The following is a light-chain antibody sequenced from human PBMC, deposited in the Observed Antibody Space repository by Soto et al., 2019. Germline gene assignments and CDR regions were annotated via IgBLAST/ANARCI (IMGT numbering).Light chain of an antibody. V-gene: IGKV3-11*01. CDR3: QQRSNGLFT. J-gene: IGKJ3*01. CDR2: DAS. CDR1: QSVSSY. Sequence: EIVLTQSPATLSLSPGESATLSCRASQSVSSYLAWYQQKPGQAPRLLIYDASNRATGIPARFSGSGSGTDFTLTISSLEPEDFAVYYCQQRSNGLFTFGPGTKVDIK.